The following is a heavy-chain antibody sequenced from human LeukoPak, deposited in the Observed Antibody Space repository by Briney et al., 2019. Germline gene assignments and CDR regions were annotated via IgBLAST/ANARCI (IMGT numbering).Heavy chain of an antibody. V-gene: IGHV4-59*01. CDR3: AREDVAAAGTVIDY. Sequence: PSETLSLTCTVSGGSISSYYWSWIRQPPGKGLEWIGYIYYSGSTNYNPSLKSRVTISVDTSKNQFSLKLSSVTAADTAVYYCAREDVAAAGTVIDYWGQGTLVTVSS. D-gene: IGHD6-13*01. CDR1: GGSISSYY. CDR2: IYYSGST. J-gene: IGHJ4*02.